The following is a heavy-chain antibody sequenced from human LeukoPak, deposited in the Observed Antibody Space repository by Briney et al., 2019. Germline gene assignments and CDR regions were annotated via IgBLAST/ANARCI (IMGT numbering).Heavy chain of an antibody. D-gene: IGHD4-17*01. CDR2: IYHSGST. J-gene: IGHJ5*02. V-gene: IGHV4-30-2*01. CDR3: ARELYGNNWFDP. CDR1: GVSISSGGYS. Sequence: PSETLSLTCAVSGVSISSGGYSWSWIRQPPGKGLEWIGYIYHSGSTYYNPSLKSRVTISVDRSKNQFSLKLSSVTAADTAVYYCARELYGNNWFDPWGQGTLVTVSS.